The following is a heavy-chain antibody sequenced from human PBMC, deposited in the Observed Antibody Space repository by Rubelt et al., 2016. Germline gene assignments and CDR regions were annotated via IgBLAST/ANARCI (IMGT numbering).Heavy chain of an antibody. CDR1: GYSIGSAYY. Sequence: QVQLQESGPGLVKPSETLSLTCTVSGYSIGSAYYCAWLRQSPGKGLEWIGSIYYSGSTYYNPSLKSRVTISVDTSTNQFSLNLRSVTAADTAVYYCAREGTYFDYWGQENLVTVSS. J-gene: IGHJ4*02. V-gene: IGHV4-38-2*02. CDR3: AREGTYFDY. CDR2: IYYSGST.